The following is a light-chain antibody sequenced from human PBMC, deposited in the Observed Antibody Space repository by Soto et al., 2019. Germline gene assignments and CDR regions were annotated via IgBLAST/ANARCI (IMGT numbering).Light chain of an antibody. CDR2: GAS. CDR3: QQYNNWWT. CDR1: QSVSSS. Sequence: ELAMTQSRATLSVSPGERVTRTCSASQSVSSSIAWYQQKPCQDHMLLLYGASTRSIGIPGRFSGSGSATDFTLNISSLQSSEFAVYYGQQYNNWWTFGQGTKVETK. V-gene: IGKV3-15*01. J-gene: IGKJ1*01.